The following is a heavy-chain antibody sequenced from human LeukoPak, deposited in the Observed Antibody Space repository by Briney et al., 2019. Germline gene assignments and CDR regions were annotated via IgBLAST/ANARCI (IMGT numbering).Heavy chain of an antibody. Sequence: GASVKVSCKASGYTFTSYGISWVRQAPGQGLEWMGWISAYNGNTNYAQKLQGRVTMTTDTSTSTAYMELRSLRSDDTAVYYCARNSPYSSGWYRGYYFDYWGQGTLVTVSS. CDR2: ISAYNGNT. CDR3: ARNSPYSSGWYRGYYFDY. D-gene: IGHD6-19*01. V-gene: IGHV1-18*01. CDR1: GYTFTSYG. J-gene: IGHJ4*02.